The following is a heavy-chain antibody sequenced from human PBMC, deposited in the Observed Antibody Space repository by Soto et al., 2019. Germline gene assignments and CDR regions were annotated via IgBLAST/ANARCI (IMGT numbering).Heavy chain of an antibody. CDR2: IYYGGST. D-gene: IGHD5-18*01. CDR3: ARDHPHSYGVYYFDY. J-gene: IGHJ4*02. CDR1: GGSISSDY. Sequence: PSETLSLTCTVSGGSISSDYWSWIRQPPGKGLEWIGYIYYGGSTHSNPSLKSRVIISLDTSKNQFSLKLSSVTAADTAVYYCARDHPHSYGVYYFDYWGQGTPVTVSS. V-gene: IGHV4-59*01.